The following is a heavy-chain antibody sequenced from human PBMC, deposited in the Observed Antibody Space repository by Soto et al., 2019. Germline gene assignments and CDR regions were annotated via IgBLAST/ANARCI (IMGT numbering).Heavy chain of an antibody. CDR1: GGSVSSGGYY. Sequence: SETLSLTCTASGGSVSSGGYYWSWIRKPPGKGLEWIGEINHSGSTNYNPSLKSRVTISVDTSKNQFSLKLSSVTAADTAVYYCARTRDGRKRPGYSSGWYLKIFDYWGQGTLVTVSS. CDR2: INHSGST. D-gene: IGHD6-19*01. CDR3: ARTRDGRKRPGYSSGWYLKIFDY. V-gene: IGHV4-61*08. J-gene: IGHJ4*02.